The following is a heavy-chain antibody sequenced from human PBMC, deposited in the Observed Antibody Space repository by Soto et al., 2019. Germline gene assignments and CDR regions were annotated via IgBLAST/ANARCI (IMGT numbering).Heavy chain of an antibody. CDR3: GHRRVAVGFDS. D-gene: IGHD2-15*01. J-gene: IGHJ4*02. CDR1: GFSLTTSGVG. CDR2: VHWNDDN. Sequence: QITLKESGPTLVKPTQTLTLTCTFSGFSLTTSGVGVGWIRQPPGKALEWLAVVHWNDDNHYSPSLKSSFTITKDTSKNEVVLTLTNMDPVDTATYYCGHRRVAVGFDSWGQGILVTVSS. V-gene: IGHV2-5*01.